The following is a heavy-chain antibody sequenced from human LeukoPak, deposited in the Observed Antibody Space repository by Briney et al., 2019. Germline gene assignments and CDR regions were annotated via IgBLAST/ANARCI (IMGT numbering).Heavy chain of an antibody. CDR2: INHSGST. V-gene: IGHV4-34*01. D-gene: IGHD4-11*01. Sequence: SETLSLTCAVYGGSFSGYYWSWIRQPPGKGLEWIGEINHSGSTNYNPSLKSRVTISVDTSKNQFSLKLSSVTAADTAVYYCARGRALTDRAYWFDPWGQGTLFTVSS. CDR1: GGSFSGYY. J-gene: IGHJ5*02. CDR3: ARGRALTDRAYWFDP.